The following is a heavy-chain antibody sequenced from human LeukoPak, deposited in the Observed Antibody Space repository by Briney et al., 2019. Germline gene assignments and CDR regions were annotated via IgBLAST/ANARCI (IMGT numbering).Heavy chain of an antibody. CDR1: GFTFSSYS. V-gene: IGHV3-23*01. CDR3: AKSSKDIVVVPAAYYYYYYYMDV. CDR2: ISGSGGST. D-gene: IGHD2-2*01. Sequence: GGSLRLSCAASGFTFSSYSMSWVRQAPGKGLEWVSAISGSGGSTYYADSVKGRFTISRDNSKNTLYLQMNSLRAEDTAVYYCAKSSKDIVVVPAAYYYYYYYMDVWGKGTTDTVSS. J-gene: IGHJ6*03.